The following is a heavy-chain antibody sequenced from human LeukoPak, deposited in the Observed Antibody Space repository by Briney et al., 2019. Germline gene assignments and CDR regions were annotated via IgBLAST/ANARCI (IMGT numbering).Heavy chain of an antibody. V-gene: IGHV3-48*03. CDR3: TTLGYHLDS. CDR1: GFAFSAYE. CDR2: ISGSDTTI. Sequence: PGGSLRLSCAASGFAFSAYEMNWVRQAPGKGLGWVAYISGSDTTIYYADSVKGRFTISRDNAKNSLYLQMNSLRAEDTALYYCTTLGYHLDSWGQGTLVTVSS. J-gene: IGHJ4*02. D-gene: IGHD3-22*01.